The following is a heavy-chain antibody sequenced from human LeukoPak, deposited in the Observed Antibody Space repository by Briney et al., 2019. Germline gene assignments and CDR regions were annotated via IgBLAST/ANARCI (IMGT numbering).Heavy chain of an antibody. CDR1: GYTFTSYD. D-gene: IGHD3-3*01. CDR2: MNPNSGNT. CDR3: ARARRILEWLFQPPDY. Sequence: ASVKVSCKASGYTFTSYDINWVRQATGQRLEWMGWMNPNSGNTGYAQKFQGRVTMTRNTSISTAYMELSSLRSEDTAVYYCARARRILEWLFQPPDYWGQGTLVTVSS. J-gene: IGHJ4*02. V-gene: IGHV1-8*01.